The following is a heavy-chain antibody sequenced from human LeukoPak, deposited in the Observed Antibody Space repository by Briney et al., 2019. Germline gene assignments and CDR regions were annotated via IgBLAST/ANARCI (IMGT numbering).Heavy chain of an antibody. V-gene: IGHV1-69*04. Sequence: GASVKVSCKASGGTFSSYAISWVRQAPGQGLERMGRIIPILGIANYAQKFQGRVTITADKSTSTAYMELSSLRSEDTAVYYCARGFRYGSNWGFDYWGQGTLVTVSS. CDR1: GGTFSSYA. CDR2: IIPILGIA. D-gene: IGHD5-24*01. J-gene: IGHJ4*02. CDR3: ARGFRYGSNWGFDY.